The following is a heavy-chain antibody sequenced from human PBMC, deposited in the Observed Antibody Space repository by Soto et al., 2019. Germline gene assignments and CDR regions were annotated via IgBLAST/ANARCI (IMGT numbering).Heavy chain of an antibody. Sequence: QVQLVESGGGVVQPGRSLRLSCAASGFTFSSYGMHWVRQAPGKGLEWVAVIWYDGSNKYYADSVKGRFTISRDNSNNMLYLQMNSVRAVDTAVYYCETPARSGYYYDTSAYFQHWGQCTLLTVSS. V-gene: IGHV3-33*01. J-gene: IGHJ1*01. CDR3: ETPARSGYYYDTSAYFQH. CDR1: GFTFSSYG. D-gene: IGHD3-22*01. CDR2: IWYDGSNK.